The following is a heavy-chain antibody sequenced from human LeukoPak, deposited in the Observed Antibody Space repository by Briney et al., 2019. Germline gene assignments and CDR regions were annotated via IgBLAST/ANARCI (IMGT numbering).Heavy chain of an antibody. J-gene: IGHJ5*02. CDR1: GFTFDDYG. D-gene: IGHD1-26*01. CDR3: ARDSVVGATVSSNWFDP. CDR2: INWNGGST. V-gene: IGHV3-20*04. Sequence: GGSLRLSCAASGFTFDDYGMSWVRQAPGKGLEWVSGINWNGGSTGYADSVKGRFTISRDTAKNSLYLQMNSLRAEDTALYYCARDSVVGATVSSNWFDPWGQGTLVTVSS.